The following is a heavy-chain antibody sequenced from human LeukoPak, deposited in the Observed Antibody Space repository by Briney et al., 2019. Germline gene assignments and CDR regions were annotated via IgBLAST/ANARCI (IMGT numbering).Heavy chain of an antibody. CDR3: ARGVGYCSSTSCYWWFDL. Sequence: GGSLRLSCAASGFTFSSYWMHWVRHAPGKGLVWVSRINSDGSSTSYADSVKGRFTISRDNAKNTLYLQMNSLRAEDTAVYYCARGVGYCSSTSCYWWFDLWGQGTLVTVSS. CDR2: INSDGSST. D-gene: IGHD2-2*01. V-gene: IGHV3-74*01. J-gene: IGHJ5*02. CDR1: GFTFSSYW.